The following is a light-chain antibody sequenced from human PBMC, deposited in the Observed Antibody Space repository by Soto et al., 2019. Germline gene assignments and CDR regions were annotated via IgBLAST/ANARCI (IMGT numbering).Light chain of an antibody. V-gene: IGKV3-15*01. J-gene: IGKJ1*01. CDR3: QQYNNWPLT. CDR1: QSVSSN. CDR2: GAS. Sequence: QSPLPLSVSPGERATLSCRASQSVSSNLAWYQQKPGQAPRLLIYGASTRATGIPARFSGSGSGTEFTLTISSLQSEDFAVYYCQQYNNWPLTFGQGTKVDIK.